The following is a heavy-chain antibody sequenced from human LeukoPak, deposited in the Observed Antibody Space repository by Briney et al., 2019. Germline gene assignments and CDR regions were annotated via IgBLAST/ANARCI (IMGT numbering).Heavy chain of an antibody. CDR3: ARDSGTTGEVKFDP. D-gene: IGHD3-10*01. CDR1: GGSISSYY. Sequence: PSETLSLTCSVSGGSISSYYLSWIRQPAGKGLEWIGRVYNGATTYNPSLKSRLTMPVDTSKNQLFLKVISVTAADTAVYYCARDSGTTGEVKFDPWGQGILVTVSS. J-gene: IGHJ5*02. V-gene: IGHV4-4*07. CDR2: VYNGAT.